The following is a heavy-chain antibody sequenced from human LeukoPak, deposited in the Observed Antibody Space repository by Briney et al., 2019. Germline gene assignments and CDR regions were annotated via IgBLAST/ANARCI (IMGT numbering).Heavy chain of an antibody. CDR2: ISAYNGHT. D-gene: IGHD1-7*01. J-gene: IGHJ4*02. CDR3: ARRGLGTTQRYFEY. Sequence: GASVKVSCKASGYTFTDYDITWVRQAPGQGLEWMGWISAYNGHTNYAQKLQGRITVTTDTSTSTSYMELRSLRSDDTAVYYCARRGLGTTQRYFEYWGRGTLVIVSS. CDR1: GYTFTDYD. V-gene: IGHV1-18*01.